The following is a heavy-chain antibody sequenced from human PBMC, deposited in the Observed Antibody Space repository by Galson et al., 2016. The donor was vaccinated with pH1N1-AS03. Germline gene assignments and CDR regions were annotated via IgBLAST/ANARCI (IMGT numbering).Heavy chain of an antibody. CDR2: VHYSGTT. Sequence: SETLSLTCAVSGGSMTSPDWWTWVRQPPGKGLEWIGEVHYSGTTSYNPSLNSRVTMSIDASNNQFPLNLGSVTAADTALYFCASAGYPPPGYHYWGQGAPVTVSP. D-gene: IGHD3-16*02. CDR1: GGSMTSPDW. J-gene: IGHJ4*02. V-gene: IGHV4-4*02. CDR3: ASAGYPPPGYHY.